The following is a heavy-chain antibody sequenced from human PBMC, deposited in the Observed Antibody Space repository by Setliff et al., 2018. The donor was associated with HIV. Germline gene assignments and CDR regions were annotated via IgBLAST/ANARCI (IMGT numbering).Heavy chain of an antibody. CDR2: IFHTGST. D-gene: IGHD4-17*01. CDR1: GAPVSSGRYY. V-gene: IGHV4-39*07. J-gene: IGHJ4*02. Sequence: SETLSLTCSVSGAPVSSGRYYWSWIRQPPGKGLEWIGSIFHTGSTYYNPSLKSRVTISVDTSKNQFSLRLTSVTAADTAVYYCARVRDYGGNFFDYWGQGTLVTVSS. CDR3: ARVRDYGGNFFDY.